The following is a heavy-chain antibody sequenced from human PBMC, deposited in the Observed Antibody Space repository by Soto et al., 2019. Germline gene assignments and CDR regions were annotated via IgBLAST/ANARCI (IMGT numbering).Heavy chain of an antibody. CDR1: GGSISSGGYY. Sequence: PSETLSLTCTVSGGSISSGGYYWGWIRQHPGKFLEWIGYIYYSGSTYYNPSLKSRVTISVDTSKNQFSLKLSSVTAADTAVYYCARDLSYGSGSYYYNWFDPWGQGTLVTVSS. CDR2: IYYSGST. CDR3: ARDLSYGSGSYYYNWFDP. J-gene: IGHJ5*02. V-gene: IGHV4-31*03. D-gene: IGHD3-10*01.